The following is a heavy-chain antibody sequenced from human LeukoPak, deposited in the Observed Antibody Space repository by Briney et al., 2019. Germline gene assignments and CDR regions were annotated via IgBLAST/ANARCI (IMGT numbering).Heavy chain of an antibody. J-gene: IGHJ3*02. V-gene: IGHV3-21*01. Sequence: KPGGSLRLSCAASGFTFSSYAMNWVRQAPGKGLEWVSSISSSSTYIYYADSVKGRFTISRDNAKNSLYLQMNSLRAEDTAVYYCARDKSGAAAVYAFDIWGQGTMVTVSS. CDR1: GFTFSSYA. D-gene: IGHD6-13*01. CDR2: ISSSSTYI. CDR3: ARDKSGAAAVYAFDI.